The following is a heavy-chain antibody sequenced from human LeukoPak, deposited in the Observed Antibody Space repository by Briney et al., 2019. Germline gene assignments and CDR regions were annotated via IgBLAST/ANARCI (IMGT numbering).Heavy chain of an antibody. V-gene: IGHV3-23*01. Sequence: PGGSLRLSCAASTFAFSSYAMTWVRQAPGKGLEWVSSITGSGAGTSYADSVKGRFTISRDNSKNTLYLQMNSLRAEDTAVYYCANDALAGEGGPAGIRHFDYWGQGTLVTVSS. J-gene: IGHJ4*02. D-gene: IGHD3-10*01. CDR1: TFAFSSYA. CDR3: ANDALAGEGGPAGIRHFDY. CDR2: ITGSGAGT.